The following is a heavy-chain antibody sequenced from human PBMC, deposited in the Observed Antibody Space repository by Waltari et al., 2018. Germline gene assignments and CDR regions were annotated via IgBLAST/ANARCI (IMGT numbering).Heavy chain of an antibody. CDR2: LYHSGST. CDR3: ARTASANSFFDF. V-gene: IGHV4-38-2*01. D-gene: IGHD1-1*01. Sequence: QVQLQESGPGLVKPSETLSLTCVVSDFSRSSDYSWGWIRQPPGKGLEWIASLYHSGSTHNNPSLTSRVTVSVDTSNNQFSLKLSSVTASDTAVYYCARTASANSFFDFWGQGTLVTVSS. J-gene: IGHJ4*02. CDR1: DFSRSSDYS.